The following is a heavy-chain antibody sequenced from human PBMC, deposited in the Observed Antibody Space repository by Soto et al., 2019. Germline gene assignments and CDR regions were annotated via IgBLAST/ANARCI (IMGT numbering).Heavy chain of an antibody. Sequence: SQTLSLTCAISGDSVSSNSAAWNWIRQAPSRGLEWLGRTYYRSKWYNDYAVSVKSRITINPDTSKNQFSLQLNSVTPEDTAVYYCASTQYSSSWPQPGYFQHWGQGTLVTVSS. V-gene: IGHV6-1*01. D-gene: IGHD6-13*01. J-gene: IGHJ1*01. CDR3: ASTQYSSSWPQPGYFQH. CDR2: TYYRSKWYN. CDR1: GDSVSSNSAA.